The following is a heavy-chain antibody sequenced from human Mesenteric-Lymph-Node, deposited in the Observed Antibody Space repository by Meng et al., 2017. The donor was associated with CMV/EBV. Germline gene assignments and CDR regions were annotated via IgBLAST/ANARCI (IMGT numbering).Heavy chain of an antibody. CDR2: ISGSSRYI. Sequence: GGSLRLSCAASGFTVSGYSMNWVRQAPGKGLEWVSSISGSSRYIYYADSVKGRFTVSRDNAKNSLYLQMNSLRAEDTAVYYCWTTDIVVVPAAKTNDAFDIWGQGTMVTVSS. CDR1: GFTVSGYS. D-gene: IGHD2-2*01. J-gene: IGHJ3*02. CDR3: WTTDIVVVPAAKTNDAFDI. V-gene: IGHV3-21*04.